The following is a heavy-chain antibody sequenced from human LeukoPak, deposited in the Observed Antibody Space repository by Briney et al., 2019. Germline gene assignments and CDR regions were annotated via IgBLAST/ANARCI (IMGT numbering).Heavy chain of an antibody. Sequence: ASVKVSCKASGYIFTSYGISWVRPAPGQGLEGMGWISAYNGNKNYAQQLQGRVTMTTDTSTSTAYMELRSLRSDDTAVYYCAGDYCSGGSCHLGAFDIWCQGTMVTVSS. J-gene: IGHJ3*02. CDR2: ISAYNGNK. V-gene: IGHV1-18*01. D-gene: IGHD2-15*01. CDR1: GYIFTSYG. CDR3: AGDYCSGGSCHLGAFDI.